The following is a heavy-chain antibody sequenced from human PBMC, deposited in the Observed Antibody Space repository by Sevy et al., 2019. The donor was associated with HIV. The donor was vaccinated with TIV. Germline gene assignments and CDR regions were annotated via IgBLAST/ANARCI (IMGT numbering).Heavy chain of an antibody. CDR3: ARHEKAGYTYGHSFDY. V-gene: IGHV1-18*04. CDR1: GYTLTSYG. CDR2: MSPYNGNT. J-gene: IGHJ4*02. Sequence: ASVKVSCKASGYTLTSYGISWVRQAPGQGLEWMGWMSPYNGNTNYAQKLQGRVTMTTDTPTTTAYMELRGLRDDDTAVYYCARHEKAGYTYGHSFDYWGQGTLVTVSS. D-gene: IGHD5-18*01.